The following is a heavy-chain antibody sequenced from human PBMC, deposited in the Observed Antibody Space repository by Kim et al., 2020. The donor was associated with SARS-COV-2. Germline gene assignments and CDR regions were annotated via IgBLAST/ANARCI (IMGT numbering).Heavy chain of an antibody. J-gene: IGHJ5*02. CDR3: ARGDIVAPGGFDP. CDR2: INHSGST. Sequence: SETLSLTCAVYGGSFSGYYWSWIRQPPGKGLEWIGEINHSGSTNYNPSLKSRVTISVDTSKNQFSLKLSSVTAADTAVYYCARGDIVAPGGFDPWGQGTLVTVSS. V-gene: IGHV4-34*01. D-gene: IGHD5-12*01. CDR1: GGSFSGYY.